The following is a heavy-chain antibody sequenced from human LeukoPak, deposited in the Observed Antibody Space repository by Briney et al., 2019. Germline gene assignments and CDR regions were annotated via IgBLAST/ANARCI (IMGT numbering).Heavy chain of an antibody. CDR2: INHSGST. CDR1: GGSFSGYY. D-gene: IGHD2-21*02. Sequence: PSETLSLTCAVYGGSFSGYYWSWIRQPPGKGLEWIGEINHSGSTNYNPSLKSRVTISVDTSKNQFSLKLSSVTAADTAVYYCARGKPPCGDDCYPEYFQHWGQGTLVTVSS. V-gene: IGHV4-34*01. CDR3: ARGKPPCGDDCYPEYFQH. J-gene: IGHJ1*01.